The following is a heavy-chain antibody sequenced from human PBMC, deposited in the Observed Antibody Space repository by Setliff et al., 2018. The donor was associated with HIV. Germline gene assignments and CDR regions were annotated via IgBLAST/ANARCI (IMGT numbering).Heavy chain of an antibody. D-gene: IGHD2-15*01. J-gene: IGHJ4*02. CDR2: IIPILGIA. CDR3: ARERGGLRSPFDY. V-gene: IGHV1-69*10. Sequence: SVKVSCKASGYAFTGYGLSWVRQAPGQGLEWMGGIIPILGIANYAQKFQGRVTITADESTSTAYMELSSLRSEDTAVYYCARERGGLRSPFDYWGQGTLVTVSS. CDR1: GYAFTGYG.